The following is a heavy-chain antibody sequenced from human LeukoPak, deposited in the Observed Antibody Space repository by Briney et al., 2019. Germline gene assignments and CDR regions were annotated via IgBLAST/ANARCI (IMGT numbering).Heavy chain of an antibody. V-gene: IGHV4-59*01. CDR3: ARREEGHAFDI. Sequence: PSETLSLTCTVSGGSISSYYWSWIRQPPGKGLEWIGYIYYSGSTNYNPSLKSRVTISVDTSKNQFSLKLSSVTAADTAVYYCARREEGHAFDIWGQGTMVTVSS. J-gene: IGHJ3*02. CDR2: IYYSGST. CDR1: GGSISSYY.